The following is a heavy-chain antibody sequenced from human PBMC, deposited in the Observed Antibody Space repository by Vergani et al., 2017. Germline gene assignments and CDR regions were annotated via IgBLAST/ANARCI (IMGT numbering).Heavy chain of an antibody. D-gene: IGHD6-25*01. CDR1: GFTFSSYW. Sequence: EVQLVESGGGLVQPGGSLRLSCAASGFTFSSYWMSWVRQAPGKGLEWLANIKQDGSEKYYVDSVKGRFTISRDNSKNTLYLQMGSLRAEDMAVYYCARDGYDAFDIWGQGTMVTVSS. V-gene: IGHV3-7*01. CDR2: IKQDGSEK. CDR3: ARDGYDAFDI. J-gene: IGHJ3*02.